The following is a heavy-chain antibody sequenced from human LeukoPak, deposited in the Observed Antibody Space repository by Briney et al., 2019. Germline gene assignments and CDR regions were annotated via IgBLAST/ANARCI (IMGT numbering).Heavy chain of an antibody. CDR3: AKSVWFGVTSAPFFDY. J-gene: IGHJ4*02. D-gene: IGHD3-10*01. Sequence: PGGSLRLSCAASGFTFSSYAVSWVRQAPGKGLEWVSGISGSGGSTYYADSVKGRFTISRDNSKNTLYLQMNSLRAEDTAVYYCAKSVWFGVTSAPFFDYWGQGTLVTVSS. V-gene: IGHV3-23*01. CDR2: ISGSGGST. CDR1: GFTFSSYA.